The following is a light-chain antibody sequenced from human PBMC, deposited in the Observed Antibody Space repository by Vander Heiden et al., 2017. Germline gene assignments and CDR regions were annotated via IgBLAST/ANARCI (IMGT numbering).Light chain of an antibody. Sequence: EIVLTQSPCTLSLSPGERATLYCRASQSVSSSYLAWYQQQPGQAPRLLIYCASSRATGIPDRFSGSGSGTDFTIIISRLEPEDFAVSYCQQYGSSPPVTFGQGTRLEIK. V-gene: IGKV3-20*01. CDR3: QQYGSSPPVT. J-gene: IGKJ5*01. CDR2: CAS. CDR1: QSVSSSY.